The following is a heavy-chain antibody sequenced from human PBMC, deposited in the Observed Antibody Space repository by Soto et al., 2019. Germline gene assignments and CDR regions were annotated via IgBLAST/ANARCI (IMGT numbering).Heavy chain of an antibody. D-gene: IGHD1-1*01. CDR2: IIPIFGTA. V-gene: IGHV1-69*13. J-gene: IGHJ6*02. CDR1: GGTFSSYA. CDR3: ARDGNWNGYYYYGMDV. Sequence: ASVKVSCKASGGTFSSYAISWVRQAPGQGLEWMGGIIPIFGTANYAQKFQGRVTITADESTSTAYMELSSLRSEDTAVYYCARDGNWNGYYYYGMDVWGQGTTVTVSS.